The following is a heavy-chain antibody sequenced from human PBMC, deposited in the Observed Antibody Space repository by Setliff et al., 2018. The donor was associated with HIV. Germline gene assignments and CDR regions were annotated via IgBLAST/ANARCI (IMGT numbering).Heavy chain of an antibody. D-gene: IGHD3-16*01. CDR2: ISDDTGDI. V-gene: IGHV1-18*01. CDR3: AIDGLSHNIWPGSIAYFHSGMDV. J-gene: IGHJ6*02. CDR1: GYTIIAHG. Sequence: ASVKVSCKASGYTIIAHGVSWVRHVPGHGLEWMGLISDDTGDIKYSQRFEGRLTMTTETPTNTAYMELRSLRSDYTAVYYCAIDGLSHNIWPGSIAYFHSGMDVWGQGTTVTVSS.